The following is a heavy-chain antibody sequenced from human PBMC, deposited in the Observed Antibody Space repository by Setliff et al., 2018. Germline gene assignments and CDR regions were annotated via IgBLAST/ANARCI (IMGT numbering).Heavy chain of an antibody. D-gene: IGHD2-21*01. CDR3: AHIAGGGNSPRHDY. Sequence: ESGPTLVNPTQTLTLTCTFSGFSLSTSGVGVGWIRQPPGKALEWLALIYWNDDKRYSPSLKSRLTITKDTSKNQVVLTMTNMDPVDTATYYRAHIAGGGNSPRHDYWGQGTLVTVSS. J-gene: IGHJ4*02. CDR2: IYWNDDK. CDR1: GFSLSTSGVG. V-gene: IGHV2-5*01.